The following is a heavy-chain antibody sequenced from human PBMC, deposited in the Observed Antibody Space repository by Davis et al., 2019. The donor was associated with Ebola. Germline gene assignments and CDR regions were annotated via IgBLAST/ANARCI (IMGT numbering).Heavy chain of an antibody. Sequence: MPSETLSLTCAVYGGSFSGYYWSWIRQPPGKGLEWIGEINHSGSTNYNPSLKSRVTISVDTSKNQFSLKLSSVTAADTAVYYCARHLDSSGHETFDYWGQGTLVTVSS. CDR3: ARHLDSSGHETFDY. CDR1: GGSFSGYY. J-gene: IGHJ4*02. D-gene: IGHD3-22*01. CDR2: INHSGST. V-gene: IGHV4-34*01.